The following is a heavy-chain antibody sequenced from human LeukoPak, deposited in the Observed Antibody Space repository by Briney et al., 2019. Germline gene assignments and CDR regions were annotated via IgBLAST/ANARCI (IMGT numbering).Heavy chain of an antibody. J-gene: IGHJ6*03. CDR3: AGSSTTSGHYYYMDV. V-gene: IGHV4-31*03. CDR2: IYYTGTT. CDR1: GGSISSGGYY. Sequence: SQTLSLTCSVSGGSISSGGYYWSWIRQRPGKGLEWVAYIYYTGTTYYNPSLKGRVTISVDTTKNQFPLKLTSVTVADTAVYYCAGSSTTSGHYYYMDVWGGGTTVTISS. D-gene: IGHD2-2*01.